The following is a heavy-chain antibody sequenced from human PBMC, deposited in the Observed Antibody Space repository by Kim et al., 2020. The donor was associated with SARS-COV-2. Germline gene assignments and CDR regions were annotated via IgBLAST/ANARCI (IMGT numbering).Heavy chain of an antibody. V-gene: IGHV6-1*01. J-gene: IGHJ6*02. Sequence: YAVSVKSRITINPDTSKNQFFLQLNSVTPEDTAVYYCARLPRAHRDGMDVWGQGTTVTVSS. CDR3: ARLPRAHRDGMDV.